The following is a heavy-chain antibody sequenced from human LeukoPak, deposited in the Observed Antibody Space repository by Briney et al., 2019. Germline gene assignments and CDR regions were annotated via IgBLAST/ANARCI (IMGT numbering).Heavy chain of an antibody. V-gene: IGHV1-18*01. Sequence: EASVKVSCKASGYTFTSYGISWVRQAPGQGLEWMGWISAYNGNTNYAQKLQGRVTMTTDTSTSTAYMELRSLRSDDTAVYYCAREEEGYYYYYMDVWGKGTTVTVSS. J-gene: IGHJ6*03. CDR3: AREEEGYYYYYMDV. CDR1: GYTFTSYG. CDR2: ISAYNGNT.